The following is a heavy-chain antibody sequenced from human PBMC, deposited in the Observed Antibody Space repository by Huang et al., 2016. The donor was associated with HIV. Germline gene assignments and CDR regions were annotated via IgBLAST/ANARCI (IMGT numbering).Heavy chain of an antibody. D-gene: IGHD3-3*01. Sequence: QMQLQQRGAGLLKPSETLSLTCGVSGGSFTGHYLPWIRQAPGKGLEWIGEVNDSGATNYNPSLNGRVTISLDKSNRELSLNLRSVTAADTAVYYCARQWTILEWLLGLDVWGQGTTVIVSS. V-gene: IGHV4-34*02. CDR2: VNDSGAT. J-gene: IGHJ6*02. CDR1: GGSFTGHY. CDR3: ARQWTILEWLLGLDV.